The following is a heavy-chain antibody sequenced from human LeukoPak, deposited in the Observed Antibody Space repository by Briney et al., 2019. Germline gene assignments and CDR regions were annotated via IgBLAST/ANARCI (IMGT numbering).Heavy chain of an antibody. CDR3: ARGGDSSGYYHRYFDY. V-gene: IGHV1-69*01. Sequence: SVKVSCTASGGTFSSYAISWVRQAPGQGLEWMGGIIPIFGTANYAQKFQGRVTITADESTSTAYMELSSLRSEDTAVYYCARGGDSSGYYHRYFDYWGQGTLVTVSS. D-gene: IGHD3-22*01. J-gene: IGHJ4*02. CDR1: GGTFSSYA. CDR2: IIPIFGTA.